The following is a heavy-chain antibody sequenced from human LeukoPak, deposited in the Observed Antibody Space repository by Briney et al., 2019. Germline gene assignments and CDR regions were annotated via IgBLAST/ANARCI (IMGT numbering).Heavy chain of an antibody. D-gene: IGHD3-22*01. CDR3: ATSGITMIVVELDY. CDR2: INPNSGGT. CDR1: GYTFTGYY. V-gene: IGHV1-2*02. Sequence: ASVKVSCKASGYTFTGYYMHWVRQAPGQGPEWMGWINPNSGGTNYAQKFQGRVTMTRDTSISTAYMELSRLRSDDTAVYYCATSGITMIVVELDYWGQGTLVTVSS. J-gene: IGHJ4*02.